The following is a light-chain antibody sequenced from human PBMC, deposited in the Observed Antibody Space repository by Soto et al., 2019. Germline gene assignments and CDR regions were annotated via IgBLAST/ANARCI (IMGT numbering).Light chain of an antibody. J-gene: IGKJ4*01. Sequence: EIALTQSPGTPSLSPGERATLSCRASQTVSSSFLAWYQQTPGQAPRLLIYAASSRATGIPDRFSGSGSGTDFTLTISSLQPEDFATYYCQQYNSYPLTFGGGTKVDIK. CDR1: QTVSSSF. CDR3: QQYNSYPLT. CDR2: AAS. V-gene: IGKV3-20*01.